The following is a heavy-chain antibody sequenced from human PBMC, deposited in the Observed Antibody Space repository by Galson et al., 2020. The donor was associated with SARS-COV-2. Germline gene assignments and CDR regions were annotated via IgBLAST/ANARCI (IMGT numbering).Heavy chain of an antibody. CDR3: TREILIPGKTFEY. J-gene: IGHJ4*02. V-gene: IGHV3-74*01. D-gene: IGHD2-8*01. CDR1: GFGFSTYW. CDR2: INNDGTYT. Sequence: GESLKISCAGSGFGFSTYWMHWARHVPGKGLEWVSRINNDGTYTAYADSVKDRFIISRDNADNTLFLQMNSLRAEDTAVYYCTREILIPGKTFEYWGQGIRVTVSS.